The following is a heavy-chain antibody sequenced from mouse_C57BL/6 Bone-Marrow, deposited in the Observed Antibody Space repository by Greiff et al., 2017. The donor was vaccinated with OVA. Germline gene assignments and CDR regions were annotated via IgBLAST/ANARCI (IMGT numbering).Heavy chain of an antibody. CDR3: ATRAVTIPYAMDY. CDR1: GYTFTSYW. CDR2: IHPSDSDT. J-gene: IGHJ4*01. Sequence: VQLQQPGAELVKPGASVKVSCKASGYTFTSYWMHWVKQRPGQGLEWIGRIHPSDSDTNYNQQFKGKATLTVDKSSSTAYMQLSSLTSEDSAVYYCATRAVTIPYAMDYWGQGTSVTVSS. D-gene: IGHD2-2*01. V-gene: IGHV1-74*01.